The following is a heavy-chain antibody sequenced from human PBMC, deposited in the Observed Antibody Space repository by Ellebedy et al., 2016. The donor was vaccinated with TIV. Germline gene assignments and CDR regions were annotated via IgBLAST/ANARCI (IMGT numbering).Heavy chain of an antibody. CDR1: GGTFSSYA. V-gene: IGHV1-8*02. J-gene: IGHJ4*02. D-gene: IGHD3-22*01. Sequence: AASVKVFCKASGGTFSSYAISWVRQAPGQGLEWMGWMNPNSGNTSYAQKFQGRVTMTRDTSTSTVYMELSSLRSEDTAVYYCARAVGAYYYDSSGYYGVGYWGQGTLVTVSS. CDR3: ARAVGAYYYDSSGYYGVGY. CDR2: MNPNSGNT.